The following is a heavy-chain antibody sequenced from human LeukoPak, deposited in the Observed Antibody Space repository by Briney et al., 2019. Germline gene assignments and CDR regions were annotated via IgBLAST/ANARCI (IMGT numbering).Heavy chain of an antibody. CDR3: GSVEPGARGVIITPFYFDD. Sequence: GGSLRLSCAASGFINSYTMTWVRQAPGKGLEWVSSISSTSSYIYYADSVKGRFTISRDNARKSVYLQMNNLRAEDTAVYYCGSVEPGARGVIITPFYFDDWGQGTLVTVSS. CDR2: ISSTSSYI. J-gene: IGHJ4*02. CDR1: GFINSYT. D-gene: IGHD3-10*01. V-gene: IGHV3-21*01.